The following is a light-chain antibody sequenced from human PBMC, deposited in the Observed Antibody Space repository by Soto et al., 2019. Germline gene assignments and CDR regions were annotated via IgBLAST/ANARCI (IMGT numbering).Light chain of an antibody. J-gene: IGKJ4*01. V-gene: IGKV1-27*01. CDR3: QKYNSAPLT. CDR1: QVINNF. CDR2: AAA. Sequence: DSVTITFPASQVINNFLAWYQQKPGKVTKLMIYAAAILQSGVPSRLTGSGSGKDFTLTIRSLQPEDVATYYGQKYNSAPLTFGRGTKVDIK.